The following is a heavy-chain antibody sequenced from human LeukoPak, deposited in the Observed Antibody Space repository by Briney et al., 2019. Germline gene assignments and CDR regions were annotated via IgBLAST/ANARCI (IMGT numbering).Heavy chain of an antibody. Sequence: PGGSLRLSCAASGFTFSSYAMHWVRQAPGKGLEWVAVISYDGSNKYYADSVKGRFTISRDNSKNTLYLQMNSLRAEDTAVYYCARDAADCSSTSCYTVYYYYMDVWAKGPRSPSP. J-gene: IGHJ6*03. V-gene: IGHV3-30*01. CDR2: ISYDGSNK. CDR1: GFTFSSYA. D-gene: IGHD2-2*02. CDR3: ARDAADCSSTSCYTVYYYYMDV.